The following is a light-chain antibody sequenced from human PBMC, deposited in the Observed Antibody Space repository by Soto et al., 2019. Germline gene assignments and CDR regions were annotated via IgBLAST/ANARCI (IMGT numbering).Light chain of an antibody. Sequence: EVVLTQSPVTLSLSPGERATLSCRASQSVGSNLAWYQQKPGQAPRLLIYGASTRATGIPARFSGSGSGTEFTLTIRSLQSEDSAVYYCQQYNNWPPITFGQGTRREIK. J-gene: IGKJ5*01. V-gene: IGKV3-15*01. CDR3: QQYNNWPPIT. CDR1: QSVGSN. CDR2: GAS.